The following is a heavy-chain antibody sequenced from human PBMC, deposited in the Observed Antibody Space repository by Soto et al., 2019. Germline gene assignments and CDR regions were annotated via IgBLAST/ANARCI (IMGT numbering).Heavy chain of an antibody. J-gene: IGHJ4*02. V-gene: IGHV3-33*01. Sequence: QVQLVESGGGVVQPGRSLRLSCAASGFTFSSYGMHWARQAPGKGLEWVAVIWYDGSNKYYADSVKGRFTISRDNSKNTLYLQMNSLRAEDTAVYYCARGDHSSSWYGYFDYWGQGTLVTVSS. CDR1: GFTFSSYG. CDR3: ARGDHSSSWYGYFDY. CDR2: IWYDGSNK. D-gene: IGHD6-13*01.